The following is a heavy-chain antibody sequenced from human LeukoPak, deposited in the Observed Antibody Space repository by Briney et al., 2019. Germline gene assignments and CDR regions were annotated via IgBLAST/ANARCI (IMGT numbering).Heavy chain of an antibody. V-gene: IGHV3-74*01. CDR2: INSDGSNT. CDR3: ARGTGYAVFDI. J-gene: IGHJ3*02. D-gene: IGHD5-12*01. Sequence: GGSLRLSCAASGXTFSSYWMHWVRQAPGKGLVWVSRINSDGSNTNYADSVKGRFTISRDNAKNTLYLQMNSLRAEDTAVYYCARGTGYAVFDIWGQGTMVTVSS. CDR1: GXTFSSYW.